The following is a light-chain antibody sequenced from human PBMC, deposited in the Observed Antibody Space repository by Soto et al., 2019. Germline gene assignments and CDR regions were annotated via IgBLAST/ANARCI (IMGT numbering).Light chain of an antibody. Sequence: QSVLTQPPSASGTPGQIVAISWAGSSSNIGSNPVTWYQQLPGTAPKLLIYSTSQRSSGVPGRFSGSKSGASASLSISGLQSEDEADYYCAAWDDRLDVYVFGPGTKVTVL. J-gene: IGLJ1*01. CDR1: SSNIGSNP. CDR2: STS. CDR3: AAWDDRLDVYV. V-gene: IGLV1-44*01.